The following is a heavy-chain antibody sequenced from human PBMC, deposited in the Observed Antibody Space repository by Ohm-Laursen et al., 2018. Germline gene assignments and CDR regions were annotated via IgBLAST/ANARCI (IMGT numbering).Heavy chain of an antibody. CDR1: GFTFSSYG. CDR2: ISYDGSNK. CDR3: AKDPYYGSAL. J-gene: IGHJ4*02. V-gene: IGHV3-30*18. Sequence: SLRLSCTASGFTFSSYGMHWVRQAPGKGLEWVAVISYDGSNKYYADSVKGRFTISRDNSKNTLYLQMNSLRAEDTAVYYCAKDPYYGSALWGQGTLVTVSS. D-gene: IGHD3-10*01.